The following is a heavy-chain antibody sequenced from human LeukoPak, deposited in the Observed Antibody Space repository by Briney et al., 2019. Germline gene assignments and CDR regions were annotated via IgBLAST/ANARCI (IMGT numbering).Heavy chain of an antibody. D-gene: IGHD5-18*01. Sequence: PSETLSLTCAVSGGSVSGFYWSWIRQSAAKGLEWIGRIFTNETTNYNPSLGSRATMSIDTSKNQFSLTLRSVTAADSAVYYCARDPTQLWSANYFDPWGPGTPVTVFS. CDR2: IFTNETT. CDR3: ARDPTQLWSANYFDP. CDR1: GGSVSGFY. J-gene: IGHJ5*02. V-gene: IGHV4-4*07.